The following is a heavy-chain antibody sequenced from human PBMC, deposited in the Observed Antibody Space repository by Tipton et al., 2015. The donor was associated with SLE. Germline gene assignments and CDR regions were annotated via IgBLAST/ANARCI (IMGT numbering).Heavy chain of an antibody. Sequence: GEEGKKNGESLRISCKGSGYSFTAYWITWVRQMPGKGLEWMGRIDPSDSYTNYSPSFQGNVTISADKSISTAYLQWSSLKASDTAMYYCARRRGLLNGDYESDYLGQGTLVTVSS. CDR1: GYSFTAYW. CDR2: IDPSDSYT. V-gene: IGHV5-10-1*01. J-gene: IGHJ4*02. CDR3: ARRRGLLNGDYESDY. D-gene: IGHD4-17*01.